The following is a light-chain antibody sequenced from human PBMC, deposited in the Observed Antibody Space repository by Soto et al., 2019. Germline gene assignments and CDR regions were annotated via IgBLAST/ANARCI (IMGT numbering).Light chain of an antibody. V-gene: IGLV3-25*02. CDR2: KDN. CDR3: QSSDSSGRYPYV. Sequence: YELTQPPSVSVSPGQTARITCSGDALPKQYAYWYQQKPGQAPVVVIYKDNGRPSGIPERFSGSSSGTTVTLTISGVQAEDEAYYYCQSSDSSGRYPYVFGTGTKVTVL. CDR1: ALPKQY. J-gene: IGLJ1*01.